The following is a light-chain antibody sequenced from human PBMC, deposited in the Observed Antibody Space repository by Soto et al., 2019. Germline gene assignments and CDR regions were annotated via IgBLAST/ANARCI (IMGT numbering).Light chain of an antibody. CDR1: QSVSRR. J-gene: IGKJ2*01. CDR3: HTYNSYSLHT. V-gene: IGKV1-5*01. Sequence: DIQMAESPSTLSASGGEGIRITCRASQSVSRRLAWFQQKPGKAPKLLIYDASSLESGVPSRFSGRGSGTEFTLTISSLQPDDCATYYCHTYNSYSLHTFGQGTKVDI. CDR2: DAS.